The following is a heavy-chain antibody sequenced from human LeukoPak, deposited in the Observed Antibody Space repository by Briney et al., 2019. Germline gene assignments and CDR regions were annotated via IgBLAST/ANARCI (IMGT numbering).Heavy chain of an antibody. V-gene: IGHV4-38-2*01. CDR1: GYSISSGYY. D-gene: IGHD2-2*01. J-gene: IGHJ3*02. CDR3: ARTDDYQDAFDI. Sequence: SETLSLTCAVSGYSISSGYYWGWIRQPPGKGLEWIGSFYHSGSTYYNPSLKSRVTISVDTSNNQFSLKLSSVTAADTAVYYCARTDDYQDAFDIWGQGTMVTVSS. CDR2: FYHSGST.